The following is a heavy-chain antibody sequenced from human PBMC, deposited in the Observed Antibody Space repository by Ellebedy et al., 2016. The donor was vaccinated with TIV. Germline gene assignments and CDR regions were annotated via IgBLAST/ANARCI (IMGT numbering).Heavy chain of an antibody. CDR2: INSDGSST. D-gene: IGHD4-17*01. Sequence: GGSLRLSCAASGFTFSSYWMHWVRQAPGKGLVWVSRINSDGSSTSYADSVKGRFTISRDNAKNTLYLQMNSLRAEDTAVYYCAIDFDYGDYVGKFDYWGQGTLVTVSS. J-gene: IGHJ4*02. CDR3: AIDFDYGDYVGKFDY. CDR1: GFTFSSYW. V-gene: IGHV3-74*01.